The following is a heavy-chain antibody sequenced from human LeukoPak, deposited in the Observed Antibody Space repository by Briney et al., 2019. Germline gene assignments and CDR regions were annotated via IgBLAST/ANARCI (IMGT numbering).Heavy chain of an antibody. V-gene: IGHV3-74*01. CDR2: INSDGSST. D-gene: IGHD3-10*01. Sequence: GGSLRLSCAASGFTFSSYAMSWVRQAPGKGLVWVSRINSDGSSTSYADSVKGRFTISRDNAKNTLYLHMNSLRAEDTAVYYCASYYYGSVGWGQGTLVTVSS. J-gene: IGHJ4*02. CDR1: GFTFSSYA. CDR3: ASYYYGSVG.